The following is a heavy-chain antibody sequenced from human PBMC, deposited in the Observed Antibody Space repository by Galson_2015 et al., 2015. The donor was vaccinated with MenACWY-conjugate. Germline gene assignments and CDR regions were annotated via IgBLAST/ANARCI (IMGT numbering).Heavy chain of an antibody. CDR1: GFTFGDYL. CDR2: IQSKNYGANT. J-gene: IGHJ4*02. Sequence: SLRLSCAASGFTFGDYLMGWFRQTPGKGLEWVGYIQSKNYGANTQYAASVKDRFTISRDDSRSIAYLQMNSLKTEDTAVYYCTRSAHRYRSRVNCPFEHWGQGTLVTVSS. V-gene: IGHV3-49*03. D-gene: IGHD2-2*01. CDR3: TRSAHRYRSRVNCPFEH.